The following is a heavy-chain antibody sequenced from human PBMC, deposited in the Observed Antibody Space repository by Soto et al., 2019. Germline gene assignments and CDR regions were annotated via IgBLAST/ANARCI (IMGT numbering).Heavy chain of an antibody. V-gene: IGHV3-23*01. CDR3: AKRAEAAAFDY. Sequence: QLLESGGGFVRPGGSLRLSCRASGLTFRDYVMGWVRQSPGKGLEWLSSISASGAGTFYANSVKGRFIISRDNSKDTLYLQMNTLTADDTAMYFCAKRAEAAAFDYWGQGTLVTVST. D-gene: IGHD2-15*01. J-gene: IGHJ4*02. CDR2: ISASGAGT. CDR1: GLTFRDYV.